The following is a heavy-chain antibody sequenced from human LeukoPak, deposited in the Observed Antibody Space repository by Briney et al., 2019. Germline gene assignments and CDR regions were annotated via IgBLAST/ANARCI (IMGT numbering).Heavy chain of an antibody. CDR2: INAGNGNT. D-gene: IGHD6-19*01. CDR3: ARDSDSSGWSWVY. Sequence: ASVKVSRKASGYRFTTDMYTIHWLRQAPGHRLEWMGWINAGNGNTKYSQKFQGRVTITGDTSARTVYMEVSSLVSEDTAVYYCARDSDSSGWSWVYWGQGTLVTVSS. V-gene: IGHV1-3*01. CDR1: GYRFTTDMYT. J-gene: IGHJ4*02.